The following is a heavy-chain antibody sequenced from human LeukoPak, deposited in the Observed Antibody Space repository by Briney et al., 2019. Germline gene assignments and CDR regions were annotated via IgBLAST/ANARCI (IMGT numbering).Heavy chain of an antibody. Sequence: ASVKVSCKVSGYTLTELSMHWVRQAPGKGLEWMGGFDPEDGETIYAQKFQDRVTMTEDTSTDTAYMELSSLRSEDTAVYYCATGTTGGYGSGSYFLFDYWGQGTLVTVSS. CDR1: GYTLTELS. CDR3: ATGTTGGYGSGSYFLFDY. J-gene: IGHJ4*02. CDR2: FDPEDGET. V-gene: IGHV1-24*01. D-gene: IGHD3-10*01.